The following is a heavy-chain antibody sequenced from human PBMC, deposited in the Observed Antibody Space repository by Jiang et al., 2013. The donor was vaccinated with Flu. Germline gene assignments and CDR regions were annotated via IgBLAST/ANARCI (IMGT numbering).Heavy chain of an antibody. D-gene: IGHD4-17*01. Sequence: GSSVKVSCKASGGTFSSYAISWVRQAPGQGLEWMGGIIPIFGTANYAQKFQGRVTITADESTSTAYMELSSLRSEDTAVYYCARDLGYGDYYGDFDYWGQGTLVTVSS. V-gene: IGHV1-69*01. J-gene: IGHJ4*02. CDR3: ARDLGYGDYYGDFDY. CDR2: IIPIFGTA. CDR1: GGTFSSYA.